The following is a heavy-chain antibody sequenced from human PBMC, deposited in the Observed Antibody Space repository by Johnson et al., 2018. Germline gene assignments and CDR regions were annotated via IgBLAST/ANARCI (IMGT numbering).Heavy chain of an antibody. CDR2: ISYDGINK. D-gene: IGHD5-12*01. CDR1: GFTFSSYA. V-gene: IGHV3-30-3*01. Sequence: VQLVESGGGVVQPGRSLRLSCAASGFTFSSYAMPWVRQAPGKGLEWVAVISYDGINKYYADSVKGRFTISRDNSKNTLYLQMNSLRAEDTAVYYCAGDTYRGYRAYYYYMDVWGKGTTVTVS. CDR3: AGDTYRGYRAYYYYMDV. J-gene: IGHJ6*03.